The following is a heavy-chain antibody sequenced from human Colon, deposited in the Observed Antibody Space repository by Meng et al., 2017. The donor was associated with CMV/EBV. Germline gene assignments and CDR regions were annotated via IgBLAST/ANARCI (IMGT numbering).Heavy chain of an antibody. D-gene: IGHD3-10*01. CDR1: GFTFSSYC. CDR3: VCSSDAWFF. V-gene: IGHV3-74*01. CDR2: INSDGTNT. Sequence: LRLLFASFGFTFSSYCMPWVRQAPGKGLVWVSLINSDGTNTHYADFVEGRFTISRDNAKNILNLQMNSLRVEDTAMYYCVCSSDAWFFWGQGTLVTVSS. J-gene: IGHJ4*02.